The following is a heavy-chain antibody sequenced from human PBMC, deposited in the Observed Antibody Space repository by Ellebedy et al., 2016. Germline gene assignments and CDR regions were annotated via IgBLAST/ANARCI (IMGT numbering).Heavy chain of an antibody. CDR2: INWNGGST. D-gene: IGHD6-6*01. CDR3: ARSVGRYSSSSRFDY. V-gene: IGHV3-20*01. J-gene: IGHJ4*02. Sequence: GESLKISCAASGFTFDDYGMSWVRQAPGKGLEWVSGINWNGGSTGYADSVKGRFTISRDNAKNSLYLQMNSLRAEDTALYHCARSVGRYSSSSRFDYWGQGTLVTVSS. CDR1: GFTFDDYG.